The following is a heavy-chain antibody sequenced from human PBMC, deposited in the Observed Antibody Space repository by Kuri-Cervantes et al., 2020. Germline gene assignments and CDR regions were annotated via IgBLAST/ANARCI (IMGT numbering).Heavy chain of an antibody. Sequence: GESLKISCAASGFTFSKVWMSWVRQAPGKGLEWVGHIKSKADGGTTNYAAPVKGRFTISRDDSKNTLYLQMNSLRAEDTAVYYCASHRVGSDYWGQGTLVTVSS. CDR3: ASHRVGSDY. J-gene: IGHJ4*02. D-gene: IGHD3-10*01. CDR2: IKSKADGGTT. V-gene: IGHV3-15*01. CDR1: GFTFSKVW.